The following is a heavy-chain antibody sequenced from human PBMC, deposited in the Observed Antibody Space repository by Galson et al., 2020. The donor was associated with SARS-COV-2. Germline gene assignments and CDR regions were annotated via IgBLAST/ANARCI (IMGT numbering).Heavy chain of an antibody. D-gene: IGHD3-22*01. CDR1: GFTFSSYA. CDR2: ISYDGSNK. Sequence: GGSLRLSCAASGFTFSSYAMHWVRQAPGKGLEWVAVISYDGSNKYYADSVKGRFTISRDNSKNTLYLQMNSLRAEDTAVYYCARDRGYYDSSGYYLNWGQGTLVTVSS. CDR3: ARDRGYYDSSGYYLN. V-gene: IGHV3-30-3*01. J-gene: IGHJ4*02.